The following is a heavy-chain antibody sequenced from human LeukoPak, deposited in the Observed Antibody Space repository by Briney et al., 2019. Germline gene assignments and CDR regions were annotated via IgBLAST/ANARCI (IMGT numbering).Heavy chain of an antibody. J-gene: IGHJ4*02. Sequence: SETLSLTCAVYGGSFSGYYWSWIRQPPGKGLEWIGEINHSGSTNYNPSLKSRVTISVDTSKNQFSLKLSSVTAADTAVYYCARHSGTGVWGSYRYPFDYWGQGTLVTVSS. CDR1: GGSFSGYY. D-gene: IGHD3-16*02. CDR2: INHSGST. V-gene: IGHV4-34*01. CDR3: ARHSGTGVWGSYRYPFDY.